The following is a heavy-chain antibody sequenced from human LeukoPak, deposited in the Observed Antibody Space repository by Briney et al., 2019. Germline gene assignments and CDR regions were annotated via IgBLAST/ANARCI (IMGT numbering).Heavy chain of an antibody. V-gene: IGHV3-74*01. Sequence: EGSLRLSCAASGFTFSSYWMHWVRQAPGKGLVGVSRINSDGSSTSYADSVKGRFTISRDNAKNTLYLQMNSLRAEDTAVYYCARGAGPWIPIDYWGQGTLVTVSS. D-gene: IGHD1-1*01. J-gene: IGHJ4*02. CDR3: ARGAGPWIPIDY. CDR2: INSDGSST. CDR1: GFTFSSYW.